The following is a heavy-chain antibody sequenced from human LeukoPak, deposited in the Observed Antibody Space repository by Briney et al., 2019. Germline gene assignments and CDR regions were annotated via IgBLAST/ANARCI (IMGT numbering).Heavy chain of an antibody. CDR3: AKDSLLTYYYDSSGNY. CDR2: VSGSGGST. CDR1: GFTFSSYG. D-gene: IGHD3-22*01. Sequence: PGGSLRLSCAASGFTFSSYGMSWVRQAPGKGLEWVSAVSGSGGSTYYADSVKGRFTISRDNSKNTLYLQMNSLRAEDTAVYYCAKDSLLTYYYDSSGNYWGQGTLVTVSS. V-gene: IGHV3-23*01. J-gene: IGHJ4*02.